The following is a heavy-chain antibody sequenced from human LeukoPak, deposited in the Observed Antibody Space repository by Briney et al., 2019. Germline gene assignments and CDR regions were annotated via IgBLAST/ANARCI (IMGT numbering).Heavy chain of an antibody. J-gene: IGHJ4*02. Sequence: ASVKVSCKASGYTFTGYYIHWVRQAPGQGLEWMGWINPNSGGTNYTQRFQGRVTMTRDTSISTAYMELSRLRSDDTAVYYCAKVDWREYNFDSWGQGALVTVSS. CDR2: INPNSGGT. CDR1: GYTFTGYY. CDR3: AKVDWREYNFDS. D-gene: IGHD3/OR15-3a*01. V-gene: IGHV1-2*02.